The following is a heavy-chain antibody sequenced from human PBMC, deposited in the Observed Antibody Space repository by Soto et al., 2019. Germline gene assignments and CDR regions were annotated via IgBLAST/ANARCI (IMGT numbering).Heavy chain of an antibody. CDR3: AKDQSPYSSSSDFDY. V-gene: IGHV3-23*01. J-gene: IGHJ4*02. Sequence: EVRVLESGGGLVQPGGSLRLSCAASGFTFSTYAMTWVRQAPGKGLEWVSVLSGSGGSTYYADSVKGRFTISSDNSKNTLNLQMNNLRAEDTAVYYCAKDQSPYSSSSDFDYWGQGTLVTVSS. CDR1: GFTFSTYA. D-gene: IGHD6-6*01. CDR2: LSGSGGST.